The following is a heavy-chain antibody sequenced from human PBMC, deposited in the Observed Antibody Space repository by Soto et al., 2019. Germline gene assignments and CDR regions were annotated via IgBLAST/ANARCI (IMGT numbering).Heavy chain of an antibody. CDR1: GDSISSGNKY. J-gene: IGHJ6*02. CDR2: IFSSGTT. Sequence: QVQLRESGPGLVMPSQTLSLTCTVSGDSISSGNKYWSWIRQPPGKGLEWIGYIFSSGTTYYNPSLKSRLTMSLDASQNHFSLKLNSLTDADTAVYFCARVPSPFDYYYAMDVWGQGTTVTVSS. D-gene: IGHD3-16*01. CDR3: ARVPSPFDYYYAMDV. V-gene: IGHV4-30-4*01.